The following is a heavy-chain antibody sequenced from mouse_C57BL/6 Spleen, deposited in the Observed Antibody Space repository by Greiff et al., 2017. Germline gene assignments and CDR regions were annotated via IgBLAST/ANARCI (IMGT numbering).Heavy chain of an antibody. CDR2: IYPGSGST. Sequence: QVQLQQPGAELVKPGASVKMSCKASGYTFTSHWITWVKQRPGQGLEWIGDIYPGSGSTNYNEKFKSKATLTVDTSSSTAYMQLSSLTSEDSAVYYCANYDGSSYGFAYWGQGTLVTVSA. D-gene: IGHD1-1*01. J-gene: IGHJ3*01. V-gene: IGHV1-55*01. CDR3: ANYDGSSYGFAY. CDR1: GYTFTSHW.